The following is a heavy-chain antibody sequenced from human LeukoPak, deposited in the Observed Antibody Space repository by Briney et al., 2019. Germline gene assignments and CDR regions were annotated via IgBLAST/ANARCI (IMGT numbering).Heavy chain of an antibody. V-gene: IGHV4-31*03. CDR2: IYYSGST. D-gene: IGHD3-10*01. Sequence: SQTLSLTCTVSGGSISSGGYYWSWIRQHPGKGLEWIGYIYYSGSTYYNPSLKSRVTISVDTSENQFSLKLSSVTAADTAVYYCAREETYGSGSYVDYWGQGTLVTVSS. J-gene: IGHJ4*02. CDR1: GGSISSGGYY. CDR3: AREETYGSGSYVDY.